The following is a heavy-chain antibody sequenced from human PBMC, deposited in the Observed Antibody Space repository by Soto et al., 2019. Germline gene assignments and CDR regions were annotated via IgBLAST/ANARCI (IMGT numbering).Heavy chain of an antibody. CDR3: ARAPMIVVAGPETRVAFDI. V-gene: IGHV4-59*01. CDR1: GGSISSYY. J-gene: IGHJ3*02. Sequence: LSLTCTVSGGSISSYYWSWIRQPPGKGLEWIGYIYYSGSTNYNPSLKSRVTISVDTSKNQFSLKLSSVTAADTAVYYCARAPMIVVAGPETRVAFDIWGQGTMVTVSS. D-gene: IGHD3-22*01. CDR2: IYYSGST.